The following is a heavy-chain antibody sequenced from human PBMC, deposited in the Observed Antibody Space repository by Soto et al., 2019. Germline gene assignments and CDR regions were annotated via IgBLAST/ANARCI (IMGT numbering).Heavy chain of an antibody. D-gene: IGHD4-17*01. Sequence: LSLTCTLSGVSITSGAYYWTWVRQHPGKGLEWIGYIYYNGNTYFSPSLKSRLTISIDTSKNQFSLKLSSVTAADTAMYYCARARLRAVYAFDFWGQGTMVTVSS. CDR2: IYYNGNT. V-gene: IGHV4-31*03. CDR3: ARARLRAVYAFDF. CDR1: GVSITSGAYY. J-gene: IGHJ3*01.